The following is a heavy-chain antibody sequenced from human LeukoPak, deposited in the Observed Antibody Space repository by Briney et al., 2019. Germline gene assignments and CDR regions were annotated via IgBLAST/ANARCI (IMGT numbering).Heavy chain of an antibody. Sequence: ATVKVSCKASGYTLTSYDINWVPRATGQGLGWMGWMNPNSGNTGYAQKFQGRVTITRNTSISTAYMELSSLRSEDTDVYYCSRRLGYTAMVARFDLCGQQTLVTVSS. V-gene: IGHV1-8*03. J-gene: IGHJ5*02. CDR1: GYTLTSYD. CDR3: SRRLGYTAMVARFDL. D-gene: IGHD5-18*01. CDR2: MNPNSGNT.